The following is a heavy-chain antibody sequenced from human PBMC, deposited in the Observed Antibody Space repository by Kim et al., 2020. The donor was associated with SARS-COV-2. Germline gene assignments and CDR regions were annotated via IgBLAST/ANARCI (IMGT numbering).Heavy chain of an antibody. Sequence: GGSLRLSCAASGFTFSNAWMSWVRQAPGKGLEWVGRIKSKTDGGTTDYAAPVKGRFTISRDDSKNTLYLQMNSLKTEDTAVYYCTTDSTYYDILTGFYYYYGMDVWGQGTTVTVSS. CDR3: TTDSTYYDILTGFYYYYGMDV. CDR2: IKSKTDGGTT. J-gene: IGHJ6*02. D-gene: IGHD3-9*01. CDR1: GFTFSNAW. V-gene: IGHV3-15*01.